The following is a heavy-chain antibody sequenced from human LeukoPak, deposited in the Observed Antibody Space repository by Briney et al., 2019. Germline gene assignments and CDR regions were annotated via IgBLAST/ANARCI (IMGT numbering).Heavy chain of an antibody. Sequence: SENLSLTCAVYGGSFSGYYWSWIRQPPGKGLEWIGEINHSGSTNYNPSLKSRVTISVDTSKNQFSLKLSSVTAADTAVYYCARGRGVATFHYYYYGMDVWGQGTTVTVSS. CDR2: INHSGST. CDR1: GGSFSGYY. V-gene: IGHV4-34*01. CDR3: ARGRGVATFHYYYYGMDV. D-gene: IGHD5-12*01. J-gene: IGHJ6*02.